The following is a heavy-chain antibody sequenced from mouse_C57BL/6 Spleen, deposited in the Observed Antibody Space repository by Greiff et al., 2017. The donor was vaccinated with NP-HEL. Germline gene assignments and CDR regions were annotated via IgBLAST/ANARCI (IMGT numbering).Heavy chain of an antibody. Sequence: DVQLVESGGGLVKPGGSLKLSCAASGFTFSDYGMHWVRQAPEKGLEWVAYISSGSSTIYYADTVKGRFTISRDNAKNTLFLQMTSLRSEDTAMYYCARHWDGYFDVWGTGTTVTVSS. CDR1: GFTFSDYG. J-gene: IGHJ1*03. CDR2: ISSGSSTI. V-gene: IGHV5-17*01. CDR3: ARHWDGYFDV. D-gene: IGHD4-1*01.